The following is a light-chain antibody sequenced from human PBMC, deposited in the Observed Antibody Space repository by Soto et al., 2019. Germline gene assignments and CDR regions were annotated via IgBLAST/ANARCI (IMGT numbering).Light chain of an antibody. Sequence: EIVLTQSPGTLSLSPGERATLSCRASQSVSSSYLGWYQQKPGQAPRLLIYGASSRATGIPDRFSGSGSGSDFTLTISRLESEDFAVYYCQQYGSSTYTFGLGTKLEIK. V-gene: IGKV3-20*01. J-gene: IGKJ2*01. CDR1: QSVSSSY. CDR2: GAS. CDR3: QQYGSSTYT.